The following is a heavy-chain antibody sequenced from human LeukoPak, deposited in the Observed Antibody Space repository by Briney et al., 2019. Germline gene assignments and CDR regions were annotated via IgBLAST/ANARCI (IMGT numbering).Heavy chain of an antibody. Sequence: SETLSLTCTVSGGSISSYYWSWIRQPPGKGLEWIGHIYYSGSTNYNPSLKSRATISIDTSKNQFSLRLSSVTAADTAVYYCARGAAGYSYGWGQGTLVTVFS. J-gene: IGHJ4*02. CDR2: IYYSGST. CDR1: GGSISSYY. V-gene: IGHV4-59*01. CDR3: ARGAAGYSYG. D-gene: IGHD5-18*01.